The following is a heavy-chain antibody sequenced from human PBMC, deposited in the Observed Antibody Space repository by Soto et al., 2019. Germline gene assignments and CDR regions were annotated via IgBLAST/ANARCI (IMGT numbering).Heavy chain of an antibody. Sequence: GGSLRLSFAASGFIFENFGMSWVRQAPGKGLEWISSISGSGFKKYYADSVKGRFTISRDNSKSTVYLELNNLSAEDTAVYHCAKNQGVELVPLATVDWFDPWGQGSVVTVSS. CDR3: AKNQGVELVPLATVDWFDP. CDR1: GFIFENFG. D-gene: IGHD1-26*01. CDR2: ISGSGFKK. J-gene: IGHJ5*02. V-gene: IGHV3-23*01.